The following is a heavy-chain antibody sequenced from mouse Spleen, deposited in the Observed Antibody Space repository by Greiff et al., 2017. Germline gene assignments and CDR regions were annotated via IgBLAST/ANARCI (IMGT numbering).Heavy chain of an antibody. Sequence: VQLQQSGAELVRPGASVKLSCKASGYTFTDYYINWVKQRPGQGLEWIARIYPGSGNTYYNEKFKGKATLTAEKSSSTAYMLLSSLTSEDSAVYFCARSSGTFMDYWGQGTSVTVSS. V-gene: IGHV1-76*01. CDR3: ARSSGTFMDY. J-gene: IGHJ4*01. D-gene: IGHD2-14*01. CDR2: IYPGSGNT. CDR1: GYTFTDYY.